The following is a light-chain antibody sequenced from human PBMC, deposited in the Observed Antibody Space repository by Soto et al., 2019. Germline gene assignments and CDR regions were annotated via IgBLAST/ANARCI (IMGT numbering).Light chain of an antibody. CDR3: QHRSNWPLT. CDR2: GAS. Sequence: EIGITQSPSTLSVSPGERATLSCRASQSVSSDLAWYQQKPGQAPRLLIYGASTRATGIPARFSGSGSGTDFTLTISSLEPEDFAVYYCQHRSNWPLTFGGGTKVDIK. CDR1: QSVSSD. J-gene: IGKJ4*01. V-gene: IGKV3-11*01.